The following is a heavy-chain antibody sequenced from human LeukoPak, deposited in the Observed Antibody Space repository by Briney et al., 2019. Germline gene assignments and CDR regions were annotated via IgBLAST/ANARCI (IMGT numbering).Heavy chain of an antibody. CDR2: ISGSGGST. Sequence: GGSLRLSCAASGFSFSSYAMSWVRQAPGEGLEWVSGISGSGGSTYYADSVKGRFTISRDNSKNTLYLQMNNLRAEDTAVYYCAKTTYYDFRSDYPEYYFDYWGQGTLVTVSS. V-gene: IGHV3-23*01. J-gene: IGHJ4*02. D-gene: IGHD3-3*01. CDR1: GFSFSSYA. CDR3: AKTTYYDFRSDYPEYYFDY.